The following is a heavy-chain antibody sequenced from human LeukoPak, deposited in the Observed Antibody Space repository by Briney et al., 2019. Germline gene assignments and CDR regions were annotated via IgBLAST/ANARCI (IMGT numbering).Heavy chain of an antibody. Sequence: SETLSLTCTVSGGSISSYFWSWIRQPAGKGLEWIGRIYNSGNTNYNPSLKSRVTMSLDTSKNQLYLNLRYVTAADTASYYCVRKDGDYWGQGTLVTVSS. CDR1: GGSISSYF. CDR3: VRKDGDY. J-gene: IGHJ4*02. CDR2: IYNSGNT. V-gene: IGHV4-4*07.